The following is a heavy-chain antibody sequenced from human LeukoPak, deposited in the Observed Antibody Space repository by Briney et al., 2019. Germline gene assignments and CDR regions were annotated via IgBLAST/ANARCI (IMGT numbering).Heavy chain of an antibody. Sequence: SETLSLTCTVSGGSISSYYWSWIRQPPGKGLEWVVYIYYSGSTNYNPSLKSRITISVDPSKNQVSLKQSSVTAAATAVYYCAGYSSPPLLSHYYSYYYGMDVWGQGTTVTVSS. D-gene: IGHD6-13*01. CDR1: GGSISSYY. J-gene: IGHJ6*02. CDR2: IYYSGST. V-gene: IGHV4-59*08. CDR3: AGYSSPPLLSHYYSYYYGMDV.